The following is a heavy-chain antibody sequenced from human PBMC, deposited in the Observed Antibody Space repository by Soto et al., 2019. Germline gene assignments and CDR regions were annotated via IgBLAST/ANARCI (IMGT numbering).Heavy chain of an antibody. D-gene: IGHD2-21*01. CDR3: IYRLASWDYHGLDV. CDR1: GFSITTGGVG. V-gene: IGHV2-5*01. J-gene: IGHJ6*02. Sequence: QFTLKESGPTLVEPTQTLTLTCSFSGFSITTGGVGVGWIRQPPGSSPEWLAVIYWNDDRRRSPSLEHRLTITKDTSKNQVILTTTNVDPVDTATYYCIYRLASWDYHGLDVWGQGTPVTVSS. CDR2: IYWNDDR.